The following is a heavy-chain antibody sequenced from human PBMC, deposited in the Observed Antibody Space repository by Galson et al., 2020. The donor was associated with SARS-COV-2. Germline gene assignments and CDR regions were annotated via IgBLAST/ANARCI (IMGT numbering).Heavy chain of an antibody. CDR3: ARGPYYYDSSGATGLCDY. CDR1: GFTFSSYS. V-gene: IGHV3-21*01. Sequence: SCAASGFTFSSYSMNWVRQAPGKGLEWVSSISSSSSYIYYADSVKGRFTISRDNAKNSLYLQMNSLRAEDTAVYYCARGPYYYDSSGATGLCDYWGQGTLVTVSS. J-gene: IGHJ4*02. CDR2: ISSSSSYI. D-gene: IGHD3-22*01.